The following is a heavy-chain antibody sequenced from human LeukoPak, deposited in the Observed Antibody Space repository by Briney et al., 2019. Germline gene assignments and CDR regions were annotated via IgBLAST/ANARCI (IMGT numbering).Heavy chain of an antibody. V-gene: IGHV3-23*01. D-gene: IGHD3-10*01. J-gene: IGHJ4*02. Sequence: GGSLRLSCAASGLTFSNYAMSWVRQAPGKGLEWVSTISGSGGNTYHADSVKGRFTISRDNSKNTLFLQMNSLRAEATAVYYCAEYVSRTGTRYFDYWGQGTRVTVSS. CDR3: AEYVSRTGTRYFDY. CDR2: ISGSGGNT. CDR1: GLTFSNYA.